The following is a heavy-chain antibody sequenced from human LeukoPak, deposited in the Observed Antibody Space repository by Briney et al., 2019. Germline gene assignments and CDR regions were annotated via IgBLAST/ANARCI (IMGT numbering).Heavy chain of an antibody. CDR3: ARGYGSGSTWFDR. CDR1: GGSISSYY. V-gene: IGHV4-59*01. D-gene: IGHD3-10*01. CDR2: IYYSGST. Sequence: SETLSLTCSVSGGSISSYYWSWVWQHPPGGVEWVGYIYYSGSTNYNPSLKSRVTISVDTSKNQFSLKLSSVTAADTAVYYCARGYGSGSTWFDRWGKGTLVTVAS. J-gene: IGHJ5*02.